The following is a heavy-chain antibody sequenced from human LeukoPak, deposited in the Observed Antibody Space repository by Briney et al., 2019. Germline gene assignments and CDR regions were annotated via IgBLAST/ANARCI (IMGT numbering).Heavy chain of an antibody. V-gene: IGHV3-21*01. CDR1: GFTFSSYS. Sequence: GGSLRLSCAASGFTFSSYSMNWVRQAPGKGLEWVSSISSSSSYIYYADSVKARFTISRDNAKNSLYLQMNSLRAEDTAVYYCARYMRGDTAMPAEYYFDYWGQGTLVTVSS. CDR2: ISSSSSYI. J-gene: IGHJ4*02. D-gene: IGHD5-18*01. CDR3: ARYMRGDTAMPAEYYFDY.